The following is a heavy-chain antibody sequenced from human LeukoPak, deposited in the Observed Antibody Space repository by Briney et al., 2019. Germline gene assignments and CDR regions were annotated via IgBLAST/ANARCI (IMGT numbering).Heavy chain of an antibody. CDR1: GFPFRNYA. J-gene: IGHJ4*02. D-gene: IGHD3-22*01. CDR2: VIGSGKST. Sequence: PGGSLRLSCAASGFPFRNYAMTWVRQAPGKGLEWVSGVIGSGKSTFYADSVKGRFTISRDNSRNTLYLQMNSLRVEDTAVYYCTRPHVDGGYYYHQYWGQGTLVTVSS. CDR3: TRPHVDGGYYYHQY. V-gene: IGHV3-23*01.